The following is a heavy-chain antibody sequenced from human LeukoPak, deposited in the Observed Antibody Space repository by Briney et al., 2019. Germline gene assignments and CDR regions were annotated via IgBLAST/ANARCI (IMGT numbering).Heavy chain of an antibody. CDR2: ISAYNGNT. CDR1: GYTFTSYG. D-gene: IGHD3-22*01. V-gene: IGHV1-18*01. Sequence: GASVKVSCKASGYTFTSYGISWVRQAPGQGLEWMGWISAYNGNTNYAQKLQGRVTMTTDTSTSTAYMELRSLRSDDTAVYYCARDRVSGYYYDSSGYLDYWGQGTLVTVSS. CDR3: ARDRVSGYYYDSSGYLDY. J-gene: IGHJ4*02.